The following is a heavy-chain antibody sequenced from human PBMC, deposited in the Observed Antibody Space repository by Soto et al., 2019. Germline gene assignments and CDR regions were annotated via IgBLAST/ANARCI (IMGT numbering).Heavy chain of an antibody. CDR3: ARARFLEWGTYYYYYGMDV. CDR1: GGTFSSYA. J-gene: IGHJ6*02. CDR2: IIPIFGTA. D-gene: IGHD3-3*01. Sequence: SVKVSCKASGGTFSSYAISWVRQAPGQGLEWMGGIIPIFGTANYAQKFQGRVTITADGSTSTAYMELSSLRSEDTAVYYCARARFLEWGTYYYYYGMDVWGQGTTVTVSS. V-gene: IGHV1-69*13.